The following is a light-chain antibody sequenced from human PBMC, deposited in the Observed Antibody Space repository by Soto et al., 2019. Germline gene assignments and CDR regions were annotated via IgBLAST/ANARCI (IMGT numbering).Light chain of an antibody. V-gene: IGLV2-8*01. J-gene: IGLJ1*01. CDR2: EVY. Sequence: QSVLTQPTSASGSPGQSVTISCTGTRSDVGGYNYVSWYQQHPGKAPKLIIYEVYKRPSGVPDRFSGSKSGNTAALTVSGLQAEDEADYYCSSYVGTNSYVFGTGTKVTVL. CDR1: RSDVGGYNY. CDR3: SSYVGTNSYV.